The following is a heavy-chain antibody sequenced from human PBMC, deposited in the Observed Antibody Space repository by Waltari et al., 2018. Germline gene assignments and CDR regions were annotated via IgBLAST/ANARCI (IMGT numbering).Heavy chain of an antibody. CDR2: GHRSGRA. J-gene: IGHJ4*02. CDR1: GDSMRRTYW. CDR3: ARDRGRGIYLDS. V-gene: IGHV4-4*02. Sequence: QLQLQESGPGLVKPSGTLSLTCAVSGDSMRRTYWWSWVRQSPGKGLERIGQGHRSGRANYNASFASRVTVSVDTSTNQFSLKMTSATAADTAVYFCARDRGRGIYLDSWGQGILVTVSP. D-gene: IGHD2-15*01.